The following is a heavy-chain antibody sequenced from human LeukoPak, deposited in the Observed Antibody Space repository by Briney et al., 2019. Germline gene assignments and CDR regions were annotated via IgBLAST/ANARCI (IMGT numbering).Heavy chain of an antibody. D-gene: IGHD3-10*01. CDR3: AGVPGREYYFDY. Sequence: GGSLRLSCAVSGFTFSSYGMHWVRQAPGKGLEWVAVIWYDGSNKYYADSVKGRFTISRDNSKNTLYLQMNSLRAEDTAVYYCAGVPGREYYFDYWGQGTLVTVSS. CDR2: IWYDGSNK. J-gene: IGHJ4*02. CDR1: GFTFSSYG. V-gene: IGHV3-33*08.